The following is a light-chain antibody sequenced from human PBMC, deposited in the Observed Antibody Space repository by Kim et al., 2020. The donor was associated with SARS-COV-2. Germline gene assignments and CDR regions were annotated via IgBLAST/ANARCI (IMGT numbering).Light chain of an antibody. CDR3: SSYTATTASV. CDR2: DVK. CDR1: NNDVGGYNY. V-gene: IGLV2-14*03. J-gene: IGLJ1*01. Sequence: GQSITIFCAGTNNDVGGYNYVSWYQQHPGKAPKLLIYDVKRRPSGVSDRFSGSKSGYRATLTISGLQPDDEAEYYCSSYTATTASVFGTGTKVTVL.